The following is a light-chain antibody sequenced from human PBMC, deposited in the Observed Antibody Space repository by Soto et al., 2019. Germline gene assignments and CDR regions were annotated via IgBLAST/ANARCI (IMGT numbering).Light chain of an antibody. CDR1: QSVSSN. V-gene: IGKV3-15*01. J-gene: IGKJ2*01. CDR2: GAS. Sequence: EIVMTQSPATLSVSPGERATLSCRASQSVSSNLAWYQQKPGQAPRLLIYGASTRATGIPARFSGSGSGTEFTLTISSLQSGDFAVYYCQQYSNWRTFGQGTKLEIK. CDR3: QQYSNWRT.